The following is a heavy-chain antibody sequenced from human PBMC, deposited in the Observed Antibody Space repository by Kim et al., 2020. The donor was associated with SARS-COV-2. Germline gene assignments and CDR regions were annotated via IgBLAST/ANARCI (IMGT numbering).Heavy chain of an antibody. J-gene: IGHJ3*02. D-gene: IGHD2-15*01. Sequence: KGRFTISRDNSKNTLYLQMNSLRAEDTAVYYCASDIVVVVAALADDAFDIWGQGTMVTVSS. CDR3: ASDIVVVVAALADDAFDI. V-gene: IGHV3-30*01.